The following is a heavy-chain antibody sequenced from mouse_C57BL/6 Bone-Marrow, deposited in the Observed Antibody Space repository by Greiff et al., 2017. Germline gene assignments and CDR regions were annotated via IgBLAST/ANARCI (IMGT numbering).Heavy chain of an antibody. D-gene: IGHD2-4*01. CDR3: ARVTMIEDWYFDV. V-gene: IGHV5-17*01. Sequence: EVQLVESGGGLVKPGGSLKLSCAASGFTFSAYGMHWVRQAPEKGLEWVAYISSGSSTIYYADKVKGRFTISRDNAKNTLFLQMTSLRSEDTSMYYCARVTMIEDWYFDVWGTGTTVTVSS. CDR2: ISSGSSTI. CDR1: GFTFSAYG. J-gene: IGHJ1*03.